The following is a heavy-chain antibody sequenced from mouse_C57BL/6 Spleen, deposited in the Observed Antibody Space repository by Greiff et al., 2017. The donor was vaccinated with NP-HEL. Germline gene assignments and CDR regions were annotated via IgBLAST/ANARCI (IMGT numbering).Heavy chain of an antibody. CDR1: GYAFTNYL. D-gene: IGHD2-1*01. J-gene: IGHJ4*01. CDR2: INPGSGGT. Sequence: QVQLQQSGAELVRPGTSVKVSCKASGYAFTNYLIEWVKQRPGQGLEWIGVINPGSGGTNYNEKFKGKATLTADKSSSTAYMQLSSLTSEDSAVYFCARSGYYGKAMDYWGQGTSVTVSS. V-gene: IGHV1-54*01. CDR3: ARSGYYGKAMDY.